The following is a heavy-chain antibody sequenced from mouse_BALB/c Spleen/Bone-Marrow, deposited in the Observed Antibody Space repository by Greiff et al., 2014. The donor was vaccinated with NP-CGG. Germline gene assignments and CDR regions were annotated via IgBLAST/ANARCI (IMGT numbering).Heavy chain of an antibody. J-gene: IGHJ3*01. CDR1: GFSLTSYG. Sequence: QVQLQQSGPGLVAPSQSLSITCTVSGFSLTSYGVHWVRQPPGKGLEWLGVIWAGGSTNYNSALMSRPSISKDNSKSQVFLKMNSLQTDDTAMYYCAREGGYYYGSRVAWFAYWGQGTLVTVSA. D-gene: IGHD1-1*01. CDR3: AREGGYYYGSRVAWFAY. CDR2: IWAGGST. V-gene: IGHV2-9*02.